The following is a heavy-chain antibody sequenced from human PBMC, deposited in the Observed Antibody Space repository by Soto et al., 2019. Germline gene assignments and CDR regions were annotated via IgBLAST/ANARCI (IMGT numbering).Heavy chain of an antibody. J-gene: IGHJ4*02. CDR2: IIPILGIA. D-gene: IGHD3-16*02. Sequence: QVQLVQSGAEVKKPGSSVKVSCKASGGTFSSYTISWVRQAPGQGLEWMGRIIPILGIANYAQKFQGRVTITADKATSTAYMELSSLRSEDTAVYYCARDPFPDDCIWGSYRYFDYWGQGTLLTVSS. CDR1: GGTFSSYT. CDR3: ARDPFPDDCIWGSYRYFDY. V-gene: IGHV1-69*08.